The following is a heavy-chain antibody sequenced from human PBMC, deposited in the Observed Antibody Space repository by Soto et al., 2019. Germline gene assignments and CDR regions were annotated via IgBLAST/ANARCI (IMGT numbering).Heavy chain of an antibody. Sequence: SETLSLTCTVSGGSISSYYWSWIRQPPGKGLEWIGYIYYSGSTNYNPSLKSRVPISVDTAKNQFSLMLSPVTAADTAVYYCARDRGDIVATILAFDIWGQGTMVTVSS. V-gene: IGHV4-59*01. J-gene: IGHJ3*02. CDR2: IYYSGST. CDR1: GGSISSYY. D-gene: IGHD5-12*01. CDR3: ARDRGDIVATILAFDI.